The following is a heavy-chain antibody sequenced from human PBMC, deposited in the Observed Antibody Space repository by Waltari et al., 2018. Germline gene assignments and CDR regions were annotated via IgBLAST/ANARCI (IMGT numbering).Heavy chain of an antibody. Sequence: QLQLQESGPRLVKPSATLSLTCTVSGGSINTNTYFWAWIRQPPGKVLEWIGSVYYSGSTEYNESLKSRVTISVDTSKNQFSLNLSSVTAADTAVYYCASQDAAAVAYWFDPWGQGTPVTVSS. J-gene: IGHJ5*02. D-gene: IGHD2-15*01. CDR1: GGSINTNTYF. V-gene: IGHV4-39*01. CDR3: ASQDAAAVAYWFDP. CDR2: VYYSGST.